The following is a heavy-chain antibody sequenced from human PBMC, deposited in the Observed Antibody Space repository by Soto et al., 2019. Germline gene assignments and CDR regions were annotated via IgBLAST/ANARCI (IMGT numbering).Heavy chain of an antibody. J-gene: IGHJ4*02. Sequence: EVQLLESGGGLVQPGGSLRLSCAASGFTFSSYAMSWVRQAPGKGLEWVSAISGSGGSTYYADSVKGRFTISRDNSKNTLYLQLNSLRAEDTAVYYCAKSPHDHERPFDYWGQGTLVTVSS. D-gene: IGHD1-1*01. CDR2: ISGSGGST. CDR1: GFTFSSYA. CDR3: AKSPHDHERPFDY. V-gene: IGHV3-23*01.